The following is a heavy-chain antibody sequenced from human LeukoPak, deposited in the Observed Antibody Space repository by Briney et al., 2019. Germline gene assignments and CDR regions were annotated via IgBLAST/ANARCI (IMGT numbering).Heavy chain of an antibody. CDR1: GGSISSSSYY. D-gene: IGHD4-17*01. J-gene: IGHJ4*02. CDR3: GKLRATVTIAY. CDR2: IYHSGST. Sequence: SETLSLTCTVSGGSISSSSYYWGWLRQPPGKGLEWIGSIYHSGSTYYNSSLKSRVTISIDTSKNQFSLKLSSVTAADTAVYYCGKLRATVTIAYWGPGALVTVSS. V-gene: IGHV4-39*01.